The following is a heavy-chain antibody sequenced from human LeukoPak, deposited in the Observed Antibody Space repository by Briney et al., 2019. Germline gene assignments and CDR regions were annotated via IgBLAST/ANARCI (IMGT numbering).Heavy chain of an antibody. Sequence: GGSLRLSCAASGFAFSTYAMSWVRQAPGKGLEWVSSISGSGSNTYYADSVKGQFTISRDSSKSTLYLQMNSLRAEDTAVYYCARCYDWNYYYNYMDVWGKGTTVTVSS. D-gene: IGHD3-9*01. CDR2: ISGSGSNT. J-gene: IGHJ6*03. CDR1: GFAFSTYA. CDR3: ARCYDWNYYYNYMDV. V-gene: IGHV3-23*01.